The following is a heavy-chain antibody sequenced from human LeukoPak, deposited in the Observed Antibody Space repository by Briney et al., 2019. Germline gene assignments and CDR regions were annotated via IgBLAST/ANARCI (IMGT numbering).Heavy chain of an antibody. Sequence: GASVKVSCKTSGYTLSAFYMHWVRQAPGQGPEWMGWINPDSGGSEYGQKFQGRVTFTSDTSSTTIYMEVRSLKSDDTAVYYCARDMTGGIWARATSFDHWGQGTLVTVSS. J-gene: IGHJ4*02. D-gene: IGHD1-14*01. CDR1: GYTLSAFY. CDR3: ARDMTGGIWARATSFDH. CDR2: INPDSGGS. V-gene: IGHV1-2*02.